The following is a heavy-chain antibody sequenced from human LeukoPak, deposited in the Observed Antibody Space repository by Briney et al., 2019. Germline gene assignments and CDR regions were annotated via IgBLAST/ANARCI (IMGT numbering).Heavy chain of an antibody. D-gene: IGHD3-22*01. CDR1: GFTVSSNY. Sequence: GGSLRLSCAASGFTVSSNYMSWVRQAPGKGLEWVSVIYSGGSTYYADSVKGRFTISRDNSKNTLYLQMNSLRAEDTAVYYCASYISPDSSGYYFWGQGTLGTVSS. V-gene: IGHV3-66*01. CDR3: ASYISPDSSGYYF. CDR2: IYSGGST. J-gene: IGHJ4*02.